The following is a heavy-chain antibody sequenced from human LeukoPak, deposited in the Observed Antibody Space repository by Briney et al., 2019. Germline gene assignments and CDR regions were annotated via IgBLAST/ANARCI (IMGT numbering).Heavy chain of an antibody. D-gene: IGHD3-22*01. CDR1: GYSISSGYH. CDR2: IYHSGST. Sequence: SETLSLTCTVSGYSISSGYHWGWVRQPPGKGLEWIGSIYHSGSTYYNPSLKSRVTISVDTSKNQFSLKLRSVTAADTAVYYCARVVQSTDSSGFYLPEYFQHWGQGTLVTVSS. J-gene: IGHJ1*01. CDR3: ARVVQSTDSSGFYLPEYFQH. V-gene: IGHV4-38-2*02.